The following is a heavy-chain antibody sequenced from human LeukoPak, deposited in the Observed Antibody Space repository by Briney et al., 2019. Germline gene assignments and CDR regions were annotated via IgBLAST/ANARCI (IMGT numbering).Heavy chain of an antibody. D-gene: IGHD3-10*01. V-gene: IGHV1-69*04. CDR3: ARDELDGYYYYGMDV. CDR1: GGTFSSYA. CDR2: IIPILGIA. J-gene: IGHJ6*02. Sequence: GSSVNLSCTASGGTFSSYAISWVRQAPGQGLEWMGRIIPILGIANYAQKFQGRVTITADKSTSTAYMELSSLRSEDTAVYYCARDELDGYYYYGMDVWGQGTTVTVSS.